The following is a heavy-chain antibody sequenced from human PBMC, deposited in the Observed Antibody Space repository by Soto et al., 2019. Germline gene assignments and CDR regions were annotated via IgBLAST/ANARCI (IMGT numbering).Heavy chain of an antibody. D-gene: IGHD6-13*01. V-gene: IGHV3-9*01. Sequence: DVQLVESGGGLVQPGRSLRLSCAASGFTFDDYAMHWVRQAPGKGLEWVSAISWNSGSIGYADSVKGRFTISRDNAKNSLYLQMNSLRAEDTALYYCVKDTRPYSSPRTAFDYWGQGTLVTVSS. CDR3: VKDTRPYSSPRTAFDY. J-gene: IGHJ4*02. CDR2: ISWNSGSI. CDR1: GFTFDDYA.